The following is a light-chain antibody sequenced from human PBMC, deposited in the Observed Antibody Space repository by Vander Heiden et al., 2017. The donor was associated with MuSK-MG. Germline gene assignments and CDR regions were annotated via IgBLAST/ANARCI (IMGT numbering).Light chain of an antibody. Sequence: DIQITQSALSLSASVGDRVTLTCRASENINNYLNWYQQRPGKAPKLLIFAASRLESGVPSRFSGSGYGTDFTLTITSRQPEDFATYYCQQSDTTPIFTFGHGTKVDIK. V-gene: IGKV1-39*01. CDR3: QQSDTTPIFT. CDR2: AAS. J-gene: IGKJ3*01. CDR1: ENINNY.